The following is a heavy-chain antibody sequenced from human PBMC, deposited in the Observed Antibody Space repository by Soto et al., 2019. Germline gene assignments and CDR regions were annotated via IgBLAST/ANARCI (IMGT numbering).Heavy chain of an antibody. J-gene: IGHJ4*02. CDR3: VRDLYDSSGFGY. CDR2: INSDGSST. D-gene: IGHD3-22*01. Sequence: GGSLRLSCAASGFTFSNYWMRWVRQDPGKGLVWVSRINSDGSSTNYADSVKGRFTISRDNAQSTLYLQMNSLRAEDTAVYYCVRDLYDSSGFGYWGREPWSPSPQ. CDR1: GFTFSNYW. V-gene: IGHV3-74*01.